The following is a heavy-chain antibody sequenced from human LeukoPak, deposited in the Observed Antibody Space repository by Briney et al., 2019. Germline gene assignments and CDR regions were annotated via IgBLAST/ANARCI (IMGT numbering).Heavy chain of an antibody. CDR1: GYTFTSYA. V-gene: IGHV1-3*01. CDR2: INAGNGNT. Sequence: GASVKVSCKASGYTFTSYAMHWVRQAPGQRLEWMGWINAGNGNTKYSQKFQGRVTITRDTSASTAYMELSSLRSEDTAVYYCARPGEGSSGWYFEYYFDYWGQGTLVTVSS. CDR3: ARPGEGSSGWYFEYYFDY. J-gene: IGHJ4*02. D-gene: IGHD6-19*01.